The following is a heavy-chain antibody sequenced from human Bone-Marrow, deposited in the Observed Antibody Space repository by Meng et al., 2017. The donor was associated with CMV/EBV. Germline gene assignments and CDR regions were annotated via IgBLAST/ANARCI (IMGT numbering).Heavy chain of an antibody. CDR1: GFTFSSYS. CDR3: ARVGGSSSWRPYYYYYGMDV. V-gene: IGHV3-21*01. D-gene: IGHD6-13*01. J-gene: IGHJ6*02. CDR2: ISSSSSYI. Sequence: GESLKISCAASGFTFSSYSMNWVRQAPGKGLEWVSSISSSSSYIYYADSVKGRFTISRDNAKNSLYLQMNSLRAEDTAVYYCARVGGSSSWRPYYYYYGMDVWGQGTTVTASS.